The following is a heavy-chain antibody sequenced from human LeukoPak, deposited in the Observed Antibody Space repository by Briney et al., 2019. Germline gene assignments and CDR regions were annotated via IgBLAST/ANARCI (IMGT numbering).Heavy chain of an antibody. Sequence: PGGSLRLSCAASGFTFTTFGMHWVRQAPGKGLEWVAFIRYDGSNKYYADSVKGRFTISRDNSKNTLCLQMNSLRAEDTAVYYCAKSTYYYYHMDVWGKGTTVTISS. CDR2: IRYDGSNK. J-gene: IGHJ6*03. V-gene: IGHV3-30*02. CDR1: GFTFTTFG. CDR3: AKSTYYYYHMDV.